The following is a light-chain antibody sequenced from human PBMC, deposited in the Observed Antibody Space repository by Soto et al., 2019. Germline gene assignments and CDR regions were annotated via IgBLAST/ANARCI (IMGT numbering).Light chain of an antibody. CDR1: SSDIGGYNY. Sequence: QSALTQPPSASGSPGQSVTISCTGTSSDIGGYNYVSWYQQQPGKAPRLIIYEVTERPSGVPDRFSGSKSGNTASLTVSGLHAEDEGDYHCSSFAGSNNVVFGGGTKLTVL. CDR3: SSFAGSNNVV. CDR2: EVT. J-gene: IGLJ2*01. V-gene: IGLV2-8*01.